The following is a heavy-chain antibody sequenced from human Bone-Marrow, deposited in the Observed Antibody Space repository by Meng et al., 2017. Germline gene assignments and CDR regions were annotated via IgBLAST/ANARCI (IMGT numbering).Heavy chain of an antibody. CDR3: AKDGECRVAATPGYFQH. D-gene: IGHD2-15*01. Sequence: SLKISCAASGFTFDDYAMHWVRQAPGKGLEWVSGISWNSGSIGYADSVKGRFPISRDNAKNSLYLQMNSLRAEDMALYYCAKDGECRVAATPGYFQHWGQGTLVTVSS. CDR2: ISWNSGSI. V-gene: IGHV3-9*03. J-gene: IGHJ1*01. CDR1: GFTFDDYA.